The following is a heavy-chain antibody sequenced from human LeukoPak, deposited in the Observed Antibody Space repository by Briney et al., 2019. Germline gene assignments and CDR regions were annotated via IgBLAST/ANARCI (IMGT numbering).Heavy chain of an antibody. D-gene: IGHD1-20*01. CDR2: ISYSGST. J-gene: IGHJ4*02. V-gene: IGHV4-39*01. Sequence: SETLSLTCTVSGGSISSSSYYWGWIRQPPGKGLEWIGSISYSGSTYYNPSLKSRVTIFVDTSKNQSSLKLSSVTAADTALYYCARRITGTTSDSFDYWGQGTLVTVSS. CDR3: ARRITGTTSDSFDY. CDR1: GGSISSSSYY.